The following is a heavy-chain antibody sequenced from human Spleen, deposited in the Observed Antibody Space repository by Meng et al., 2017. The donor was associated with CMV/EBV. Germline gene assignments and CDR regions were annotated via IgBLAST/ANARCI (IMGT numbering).Heavy chain of an antibody. V-gene: IGHV4-59*08. CDR3: AVAGYCSSISCYYGMDV. CDR2: IYYSGST. J-gene: IGHJ6*02. D-gene: IGHD2-2*03. CDR1: GGSISSYY. Sequence: SETLSLTCTVSGGSISSYYWSWIRQPPGKGLEWIGYIYYSGSTNYNPSLKSRVTISVDTSKNQFSLKLSSVTAADTAVYYCAVAGYCSSISCYYGMDVWGQGTTVTVSS.